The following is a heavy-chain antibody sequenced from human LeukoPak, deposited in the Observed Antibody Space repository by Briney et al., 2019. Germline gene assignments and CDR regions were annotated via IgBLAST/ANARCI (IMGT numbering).Heavy chain of an antibody. D-gene: IGHD2-8*01. CDR2: IYYSGST. CDR3: ARRSVYWYFDL. V-gene: IGHV4-30-4*01. J-gene: IGHJ2*01. Sequence: SQTLSLTCTVSGGSISSGDYYWSWIRQPPGKGLEWIGYIYYSGSTYYNPSLKSRVTISVDTSNNQFSLKLNSVTAADTAVYYCARRSVYWYFDLWGRGTLATVSP. CDR1: GGSISSGDYY.